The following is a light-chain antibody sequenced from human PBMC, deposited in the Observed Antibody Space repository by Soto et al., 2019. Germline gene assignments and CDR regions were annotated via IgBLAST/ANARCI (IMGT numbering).Light chain of an antibody. V-gene: IGKV1-5*01. CDR1: QTISSW. CDR3: QQYKSYSWT. Sequence: DIQMTQSPSTLSASVGDRVTITCRASQTISSWLAWYQQNPGKAPKLLIYDASSLESGVPSRFSGSGSGTEFTLTISSLQPDDFATYYCQQYKSYSWTFGQGTKVEIK. CDR2: DAS. J-gene: IGKJ1*01.